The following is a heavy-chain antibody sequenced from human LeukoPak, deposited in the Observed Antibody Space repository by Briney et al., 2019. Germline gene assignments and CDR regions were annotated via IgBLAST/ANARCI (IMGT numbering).Heavy chain of an antibody. CDR2: IGIAGDT. CDR1: GFTFSNYD. J-gene: IGHJ4*02. Sequence: GGSLRLSCAASGFTFSNYDMHWVRQVTGRGLEWVSGIGIAGDTYHVDSVKGRMTISRENAKNSLYLQMNSLRAGDTAVYYSVRASRLRAAEFDYWGQGTLVTVSS. CDR3: VRASRLRAAEFDY. V-gene: IGHV3-13*01. D-gene: IGHD2-15*01.